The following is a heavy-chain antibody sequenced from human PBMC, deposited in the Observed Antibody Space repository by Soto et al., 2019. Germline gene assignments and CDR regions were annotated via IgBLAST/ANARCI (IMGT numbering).Heavy chain of an antibody. V-gene: IGHV3-11*01. CDR3: EREGVSSHLDY. D-gene: IGHD6-6*01. CDR2: ISSSGSHT. Sequence: GGSLRLSCEGSGFIFSDYYMSWIRQAPGKGLEWISYISSSGSHTYYADSVKGRFTISRDNAKNSLYLQMNSLRAEDKAVYYCEREGVSSHLDYWGQGKLVTVS. CDR1: GFIFSDYY. J-gene: IGHJ4*02.